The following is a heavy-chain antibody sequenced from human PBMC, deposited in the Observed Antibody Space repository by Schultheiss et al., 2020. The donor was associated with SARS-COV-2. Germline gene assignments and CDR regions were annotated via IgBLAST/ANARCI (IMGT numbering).Heavy chain of an antibody. J-gene: IGHJ4*02. D-gene: IGHD6-19*01. Sequence: GGSLRLSCAASGFTFSSYSMNWVRQAPGKGLEWVSYISSSRSTIYYADSVKGRFTISRDNAKNSLYLQMNSLRAEDTAVYYCAKCYSSGLYYFDYWGQGTLVTVSS. V-gene: IGHV3-48*01. CDR3: AKCYSSGLYYFDY. CDR2: ISSSRSTI. CDR1: GFTFSSYS.